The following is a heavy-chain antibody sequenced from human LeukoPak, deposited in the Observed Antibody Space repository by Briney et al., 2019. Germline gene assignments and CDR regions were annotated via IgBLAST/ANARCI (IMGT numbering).Heavy chain of an antibody. V-gene: IGHV3-23*01. Sequence: PGGSLRLSCAASGFTFSSYAMSWVRQAPGKGLEWVSAISGSGGSTYYADSVKGRFTISRDNSKNTLYLQMNSLRAEDTAVYYCAKDQEEGGNSVIPIPPPFDYWGQGTLVTVSS. CDR2: ISGSGGST. D-gene: IGHD4-23*01. CDR1: GFTFSSYA. CDR3: AKDQEEGGNSVIPIPPPFDY. J-gene: IGHJ4*02.